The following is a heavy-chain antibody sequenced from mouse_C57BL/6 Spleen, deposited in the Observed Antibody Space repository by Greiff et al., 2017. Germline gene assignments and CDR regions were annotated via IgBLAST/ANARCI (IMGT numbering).Heavy chain of an antibody. CDR3: ARMDNYYGSSYNAMDY. CDR1: GYAFSSYW. Sequence: VQLQESGAELVKPGASVKISCKASGYAFSSYWMNWVKQRPGKGLAWIGQIYPGDGDTNYNGKFKGKATLTADKSSSTAYMQLSSLTSEDSAVYFCARMDNYYGSSYNAMDYWGQGTSVTVSS. D-gene: IGHD1-1*01. CDR2: IYPGDGDT. V-gene: IGHV1-80*01. J-gene: IGHJ4*01.